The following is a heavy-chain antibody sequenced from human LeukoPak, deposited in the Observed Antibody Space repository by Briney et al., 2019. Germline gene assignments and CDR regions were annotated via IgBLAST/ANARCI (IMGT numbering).Heavy chain of an antibody. Sequence: SETLSLTCTVSGGSISSYYWSWIRQPPGKGLEWVGYIYYSGSTNYNPSLKSRVTISVDTSKNQFSLKLSSVTAADTAVYYCATLYGDYADAFDIWGQGTMVTVSS. CDR3: ATLYGDYADAFDI. V-gene: IGHV4-59*01. J-gene: IGHJ3*02. D-gene: IGHD4-17*01. CDR2: IYYSGST. CDR1: GGSISSYY.